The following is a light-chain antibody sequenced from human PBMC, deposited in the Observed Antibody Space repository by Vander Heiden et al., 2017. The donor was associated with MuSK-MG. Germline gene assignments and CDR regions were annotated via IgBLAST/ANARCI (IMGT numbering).Light chain of an antibody. CDR1: SSDVGSYNL. CDR3: CSYAGGSTLV. Sequence: QSALTQPASVSASPGQSITISCTGTSSDVGSYNLVSWYQQHPGKAPKLMIYDDDERPSGVSNRFSGSKSGNTASLTISGLQAEDEAAYYCCSYAGGSTLVFGGGTKLTVL. CDR2: DDD. J-gene: IGLJ2*01. V-gene: IGLV2-23*01.